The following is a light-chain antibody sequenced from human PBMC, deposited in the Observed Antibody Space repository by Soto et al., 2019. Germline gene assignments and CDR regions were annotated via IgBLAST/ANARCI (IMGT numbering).Light chain of an antibody. CDR2: YDD. Sequence: QPVLTQPPSVSEAPRQRVTISCSGSSSNIGNTAVNWYQQLPGKAPKLLIYYDDLLPSGVSDRFSGSKSGTSASLAISGLQSEDEADYYCAAWDDSLNAYVFGTGTKLTVL. J-gene: IGLJ1*01. CDR3: AAWDDSLNAYV. CDR1: SSNIGNTA. V-gene: IGLV1-36*01.